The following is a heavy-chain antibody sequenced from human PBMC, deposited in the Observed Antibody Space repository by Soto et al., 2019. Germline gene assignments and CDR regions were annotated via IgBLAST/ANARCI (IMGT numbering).Heavy chain of an antibody. D-gene: IGHD6-19*01. Sequence: QVHLQESGPGLVKPSGTLSLTCGVSGGSINNGYWWTWVRQPPGKGLEWIGEKHHSGSTNYNLSLKSRVSISLDKSKNQFSLILSSVTAADTGMYYCAYSSGWWRLDVWGQGTTVTVSS. CDR3: AYSSGWWRLDV. J-gene: IGHJ6*02. V-gene: IGHV4-4*02. CDR2: KHHSGST. CDR1: GGSINNGYW.